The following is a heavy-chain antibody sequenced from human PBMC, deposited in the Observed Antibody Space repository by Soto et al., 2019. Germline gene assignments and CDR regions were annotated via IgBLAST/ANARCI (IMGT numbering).Heavy chain of an antibody. V-gene: IGHV4-34*02. CDR2: INHNGSV. CDR3: ARAGAALVRGSIGGFDY. CDR1: GGAFNGYY. Sequence: QVHLQQWGAGLLKPSQTLSLSCVVDGGAFNGYYWTWIRQPPGKGLEWIGEINHNGSVDYNPSLKSRLAISIDTSKKQFSLTLTSVTAADTAVYYCARAGAALVRGSIGGFDYWGQGSLVTVSS. D-gene: IGHD3-10*01. J-gene: IGHJ4*02.